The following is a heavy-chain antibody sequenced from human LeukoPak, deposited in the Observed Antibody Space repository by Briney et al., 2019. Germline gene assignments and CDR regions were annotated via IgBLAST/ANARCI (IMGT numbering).Heavy chain of an antibody. V-gene: IGHV4-34*01. J-gene: IGHJ5*02. CDR1: GGSFSGYY. CDR2: INHSGST. Sequence: SETLSLTCAVYGGSFSGYYWSWIRQPPGKGLEWIGEINHSGSTNYNPSLKSRVTISVDTSKNQFSLKLSSVTAADTAVYYCVRGLITLRYNWFDPWGQGTLVTVSS. D-gene: IGHD3-22*01. CDR3: VRGLITLRYNWFDP.